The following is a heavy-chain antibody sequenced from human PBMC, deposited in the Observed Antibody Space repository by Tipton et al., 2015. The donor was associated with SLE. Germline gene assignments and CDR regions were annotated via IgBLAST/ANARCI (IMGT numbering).Heavy chain of an antibody. J-gene: IGHJ4*02. CDR1: GFIFSGYW. CDR2: INWNGGST. V-gene: IGHV3-20*04. CDR3: ARGYGDDY. Sequence: SLRLSCVASGFIFSGYWMHWVRQAPGKGLEWVSGINWNGGSTGYADSVKGRFTISRDNAKNSLYLQMNSLRAEDTALYYCARGYGDDYWGQGTLVTVSS. D-gene: IGHD4-17*01.